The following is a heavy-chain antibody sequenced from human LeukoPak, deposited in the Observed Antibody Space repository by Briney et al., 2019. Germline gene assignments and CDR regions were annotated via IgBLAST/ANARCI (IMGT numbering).Heavy chain of an antibody. Sequence: SETLSLTCTVSGGSISSSSYYWGWIRQPPGKGLEWIGSIYYSGSTYYNPSLKSRVTISVDTSKNQFSLKLSSVTAADTAVYYCARADGYCSSTSCYESYFDYWGQGTLVTVSS. CDR3: ARADGYCSSTSCYESYFDY. J-gene: IGHJ4*02. V-gene: IGHV4-39*07. D-gene: IGHD2-2*03. CDR2: IYYSGST. CDR1: GGSISSSSYY.